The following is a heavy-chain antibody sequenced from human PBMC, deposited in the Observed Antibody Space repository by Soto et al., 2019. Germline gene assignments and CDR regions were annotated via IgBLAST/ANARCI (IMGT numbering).Heavy chain of an antibody. CDR1: GFTFSNYG. CDR2: ISSDGTDT. J-gene: IGHJ6*01. V-gene: IGHV3-23*04. Sequence: EVQVVESGGGLVQPGGSLRLSCTASGFTFSNYGMRWVRQAPGKGLEWVSSISSDGTDTYYVDSVKGRFTVSRDNSRKTLYLRMNRLRTEDTAGYYCAKIMQEIPSYGMDVWGQGTTVTVSS. D-gene: IGHD2-21*01. CDR3: AKIMQEIPSYGMDV.